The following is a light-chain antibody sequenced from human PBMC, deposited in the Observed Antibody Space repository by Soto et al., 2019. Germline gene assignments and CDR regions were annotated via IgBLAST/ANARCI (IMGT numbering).Light chain of an antibody. Sequence: YELTQPPSVSVAPGKTTRMTCGGNNIGSKSVHWYQQKPGQAPVLVIYYDSDRPSGIPERFSGSNSGNTATLTISRVEAGDEADYYCQVWDNTSDHVVFGGGTQLTVL. V-gene: IGLV3-21*04. J-gene: IGLJ2*01. CDR3: QVWDNTSDHVV. CDR2: YDS. CDR1: NIGSKS.